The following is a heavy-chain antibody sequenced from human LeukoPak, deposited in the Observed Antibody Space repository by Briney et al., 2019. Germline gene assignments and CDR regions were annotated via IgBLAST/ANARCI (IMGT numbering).Heavy chain of an antibody. CDR3: TTISAIFGVVIPDY. CDR2: IWYDGSNV. Sequence: GGSLRLSCAASGFTFSNYGMHWARQAPGKGLEWVGVIWYDGSNVKYPDSVKGRFTISRDNSKNMMYLQMNSLRAEDTAVYYCTTISAIFGVVIPDYWGQGTLVTVSS. V-gene: IGHV3-33*01. J-gene: IGHJ4*02. D-gene: IGHD3-3*01. CDR1: GFTFSNYG.